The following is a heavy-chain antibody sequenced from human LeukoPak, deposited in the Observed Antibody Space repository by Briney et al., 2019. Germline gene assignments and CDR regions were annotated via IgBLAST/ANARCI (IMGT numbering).Heavy chain of an antibody. CDR1: GFTFSSYS. D-gene: IGHD3-22*01. V-gene: IGHV3-21*01. Sequence: GGSLRLSCAASGFTFSSYSMNWVRQAPGKGLEWVSSISSSSSYIYYADSVKGRFTISRDNAKNSLYLQMNSLRAGDTAVYYCARDIYYYDSSGCLDYWGQGTLVTVSS. CDR3: ARDIYYYDSSGCLDY. J-gene: IGHJ4*02. CDR2: ISSSSSYI.